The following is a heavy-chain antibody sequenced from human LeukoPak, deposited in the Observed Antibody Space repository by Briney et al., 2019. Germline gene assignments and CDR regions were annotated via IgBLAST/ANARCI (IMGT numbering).Heavy chain of an antibody. J-gene: IGHJ4*02. D-gene: IGHD4-17*01. CDR2: IKHDEIEK. Sequence: GGSLRLSCAASGFIFNNYWMSWARQAPGKGLEWVANIKHDEIEKYYVDSVKGRFTISRDNAKNSLFLQMNSLRVEDTAIYYCTRVPYGDYWSSDYWGQGTLVTVSS. CDR3: TRVPYGDYWSSDY. CDR1: GFIFNNYW. V-gene: IGHV3-7*01.